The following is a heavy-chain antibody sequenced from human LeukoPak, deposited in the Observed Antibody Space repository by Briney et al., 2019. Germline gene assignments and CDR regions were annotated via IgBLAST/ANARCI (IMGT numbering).Heavy chain of an antibody. CDR2: IYTRGNT. V-gene: IGHV4-4*07. D-gene: IGHD2-15*01. CDR3: ARGRYCSADICSGGDAFDI. Sequence: SETLSLTCTVSGGSINNYYWSWIRQPPGKVLEWIGRIYTRGNTNYNPSLKSRVTMSVDTSKNQFSLKLSSVTAADTAVYYCARGRYCSADICSGGDAFDIWGQGTMVSVSS. CDR1: GGSINNYY. J-gene: IGHJ3*02.